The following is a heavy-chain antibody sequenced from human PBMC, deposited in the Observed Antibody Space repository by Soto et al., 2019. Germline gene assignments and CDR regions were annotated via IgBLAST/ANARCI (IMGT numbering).Heavy chain of an antibody. CDR1: GFTFTNYY. Sequence: PGGSLRLSCAASGFTFTNYYMSWVRQAQGKGLEWVANVNEDGSERYYVDSVQGRFAVSRDDAKNSLYLQMNSLRAEGHSLSYWAKWGAAGSDYWGQGTLVTVSS. D-gene: IGHD6-13*01. CDR2: VNEDGSER. CDR3: AKWGAAGSDY. V-gene: IGHV3-7*01. J-gene: IGHJ4*02.